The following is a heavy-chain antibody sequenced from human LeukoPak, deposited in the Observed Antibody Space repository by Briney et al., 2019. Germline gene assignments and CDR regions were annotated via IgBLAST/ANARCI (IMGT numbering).Heavy chain of an antibody. V-gene: IGHV3-66*01. D-gene: IGHD6-13*01. CDR2: IYSGGST. J-gene: IGHJ4*02. CDR1: GFTVSSNY. Sequence: GGSLRLSCAASGFTVSSNYMSWVRQAPGKGLEWVSIIYSGGSTYYADSVKGRFTISRDNSKNTLYLQMNSLRAEDTAVYYCASLDRYSSSWYFDYWGQGTLVTVSS. CDR3: ASLDRYSSSWYFDY.